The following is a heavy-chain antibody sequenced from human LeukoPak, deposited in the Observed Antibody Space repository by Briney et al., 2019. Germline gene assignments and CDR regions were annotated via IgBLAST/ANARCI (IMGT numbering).Heavy chain of an antibody. CDR3: ARDLKTTGTSPYYYYYYMDV. D-gene: IGHD1-1*01. CDR1: GFTFSDYY. Sequence: GGSLRLSCAASGFTFSDYYMSWIRQAPGKGLEWVSYISSSGSTIYYADSVKGRFTISRDNAKNSLYLQMNSLRAEDTAVYYCARDLKTTGTSPYYYYYYMDVWGKGTTVTISS. J-gene: IGHJ6*03. CDR2: ISSSGSTI. V-gene: IGHV3-11*01.